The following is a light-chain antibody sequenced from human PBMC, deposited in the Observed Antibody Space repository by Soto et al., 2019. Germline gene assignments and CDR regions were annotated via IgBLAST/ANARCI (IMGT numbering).Light chain of an antibody. Sequence: QSALTQPPSASGSREQSVTISCTGTSSDVGGYNYVSWYQQHPGKAPKLMIYEVSKRPSGVPDRFSGSKSGNTASLTVSGLQAEDEADYYCSSYAGSNKVVFGGGTKVTVL. CDR3: SSYAGSNKVV. J-gene: IGLJ2*01. V-gene: IGLV2-8*01. CDR2: EVS. CDR1: SSDVGGYNY.